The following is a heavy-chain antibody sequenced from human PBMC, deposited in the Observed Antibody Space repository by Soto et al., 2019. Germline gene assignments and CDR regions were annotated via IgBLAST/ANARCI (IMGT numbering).Heavy chain of an antibody. Sequence: EVQLLESGGGFVQPGGSLRLSCAATGFTFSVYAMTWVRQAPGKGLELVSAVTANGGSTYSADSVKGRFTISRDNTKNTLFLQMNSLRAEDTAVYYCASLGCGDWANYYYDYGMDVWGQGTTVTVSS. CDR3: ASLGCGDWANYYYDYGMDV. CDR2: VTANGGST. D-gene: IGHD2-21*02. CDR1: GFTFSVYA. V-gene: IGHV3-23*01. J-gene: IGHJ6*02.